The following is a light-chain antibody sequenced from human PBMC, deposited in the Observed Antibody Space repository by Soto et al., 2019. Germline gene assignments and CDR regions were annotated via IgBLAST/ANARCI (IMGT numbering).Light chain of an antibody. J-gene: IGLJ1*01. Sequence: QSALTQPPSASGSPGQSVTISCTGTSSDVGGYNYVSWYQQHPGKAPKLMIYEVTKRPSGVPDRFSGSKSGNTACLTVSGLQAEDEADYFCCSHAGDNTYVFGTGTKVTVL. CDR3: CSHAGDNTYV. CDR2: EVT. V-gene: IGLV2-8*01. CDR1: SSDVGGYNY.